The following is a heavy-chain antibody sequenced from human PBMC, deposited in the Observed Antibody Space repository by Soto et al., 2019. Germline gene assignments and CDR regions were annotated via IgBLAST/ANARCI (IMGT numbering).Heavy chain of an antibody. V-gene: IGHV4-59*08. Sequence: SETLSLTCTVSGGSISSYYWSWIRQPPGKGLEWIGYIYYSGSTNYNPSLKSRVTISVDTSKNQFSLKLSSVTAADTAVYYCARHYSAYSSSDWFDPWGQGTLVTVSS. J-gene: IGHJ5*02. CDR3: ARHYSAYSSSDWFDP. CDR2: IYYSGST. D-gene: IGHD6-6*01. CDR1: GGSISSYY.